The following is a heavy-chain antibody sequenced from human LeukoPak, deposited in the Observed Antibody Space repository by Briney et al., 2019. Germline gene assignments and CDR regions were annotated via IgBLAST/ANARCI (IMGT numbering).Heavy chain of an antibody. CDR2: INHSGST. Sequence: PSETLSLTCAVYGVSFSGYYWSWIRQPPGKGLEWIGEINHSGSTNYNPSLKSRVTISVDTSKNQFSLKLSSVTAADTAVYYCARSAYVQWLVSASFDYWGQGTLVTVSS. J-gene: IGHJ4*02. V-gene: IGHV4-34*01. CDR1: GVSFSGYY. D-gene: IGHD6-19*01. CDR3: ARSAYVQWLVSASFDY.